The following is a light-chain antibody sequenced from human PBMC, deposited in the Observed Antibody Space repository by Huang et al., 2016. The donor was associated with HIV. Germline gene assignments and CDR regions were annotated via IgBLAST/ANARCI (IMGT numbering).Light chain of an antibody. J-gene: IGKJ1*01. CDR2: GAF. CDR1: QSVGRN. Sequence: EVLMTQSPATLSVSPGASATLYCRASQSVGRNLAWYQQKRGQSPRLLIYGAFTRATGGPDRFSGSGSGTDFRLTISSLQSEDFAVYYCQQYDAWRTFGQGTKVEL. V-gene: IGKV3-15*01. CDR3: QQYDAWRT.